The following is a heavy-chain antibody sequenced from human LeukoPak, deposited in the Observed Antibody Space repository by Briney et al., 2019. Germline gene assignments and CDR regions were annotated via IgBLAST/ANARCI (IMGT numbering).Heavy chain of an antibody. J-gene: IGHJ4*02. D-gene: IGHD3-10*01. CDR3: ARDLYGSGSPADY. CDR1: GFTFSSYA. Sequence: PGGSLRLSCAASGFTFSSYAMHWVRQAPGKGLEYVSAISSNGGSTYYANSVKGRFTISRDNSKNTLYLQMGSLRAEDMAVYYCARDLYGSGSPADYWGQGTLVTVSS. V-gene: IGHV3-64*01. CDR2: ISSNGGST.